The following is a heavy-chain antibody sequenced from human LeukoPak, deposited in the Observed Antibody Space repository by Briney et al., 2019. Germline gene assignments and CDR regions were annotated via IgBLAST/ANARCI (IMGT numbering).Heavy chain of an antibody. CDR3: ARDYVYAFDY. CDR1: GFSFSSYS. J-gene: IGHJ4*02. Sequence: GGSLRLSCAASGFSFSSYSINWVRQAPGKGLEWVSYISSGGNAKHYTDSVKGRFTISRDNAKNALYLQMNSLRAEDTAVYFCARDYVYAFDYWGQGTLVTVSS. CDR2: ISSGGNAK. V-gene: IGHV3-48*01. D-gene: IGHD2/OR15-2a*01.